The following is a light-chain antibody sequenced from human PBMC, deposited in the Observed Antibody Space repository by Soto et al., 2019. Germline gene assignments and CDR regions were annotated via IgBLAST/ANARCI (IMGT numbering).Light chain of an antibody. Sequence: EIVLTPSPGTLSLSPVERATLSCRASQSVSNNYLAWYQQKPGQAPRLLIYGASNRATGIPDRFSGSGSGTDFTLTISRLEPGDSAVYYCKQYGSSGTFGQGNTGDIK. V-gene: IGKV3-20*01. J-gene: IGKJ1*01. CDR2: GAS. CDR1: QSVSNNY. CDR3: KQYGSSGT.